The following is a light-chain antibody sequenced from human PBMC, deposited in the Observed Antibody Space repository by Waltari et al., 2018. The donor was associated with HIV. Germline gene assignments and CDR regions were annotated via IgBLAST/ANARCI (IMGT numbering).Light chain of an antibody. CDR1: SSDIGAYDS. J-gene: IGLJ2*01. Sequence: QSALTQPPSASGSLGQSVTISCTGSSSDIGAYDSVSWFQQHPNNAPKLLLYEVSKRPSGVPDRVSGSRSGETAFLSVSGLQPDDTAGYFCSSYGDNIRVLFGGGTNLTVL. CDR2: EVS. V-gene: IGLV2-8*01. CDR3: SSYGDNIRVL.